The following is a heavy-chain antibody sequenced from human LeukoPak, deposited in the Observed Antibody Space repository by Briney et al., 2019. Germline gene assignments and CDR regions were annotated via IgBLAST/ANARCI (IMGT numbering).Heavy chain of an antibody. CDR2: IYYSGST. CDR3: ARVTGYIVEDYFDY. V-gene: IGHV4-59*01. J-gene: IGHJ4*02. D-gene: IGHD3-22*01. Sequence: SETLSLTCSVSGGSISSYYWSWIRQPPGKGLEWIGYIYYSGSTNYNPSLKSRLTISVDTSKNQFSLRLSSVTAADTAVYYCARVTGYIVEDYFDYWGQGTLVTVSS. CDR1: GGSISSYY.